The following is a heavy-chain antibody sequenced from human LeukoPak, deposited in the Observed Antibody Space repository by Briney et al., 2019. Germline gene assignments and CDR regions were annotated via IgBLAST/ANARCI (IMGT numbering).Heavy chain of an antibody. D-gene: IGHD3-10*01. CDR2: IYYSGST. CDR3: ARSPGLWFGELLAPLDI. CDR1: GGSINSSSYY. V-gene: IGHV4-39*01. J-gene: IGHJ3*02. Sequence: SETVSLTCTVSGGSINSSSYYWGWIRQPPGKGLEWIGSIYYSGSTYYNPSLKSRVTISVDTSKNQFSLKLSSVTAADTAVYYCARSPGLWFGELLAPLDIWGQGTMVTVSS.